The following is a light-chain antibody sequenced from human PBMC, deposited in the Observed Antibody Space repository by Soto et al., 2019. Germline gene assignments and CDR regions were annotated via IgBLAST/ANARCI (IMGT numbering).Light chain of an antibody. Sequence: EVVMTQSPLSLPVTLGQPASISCRSSQSLVNSDGNTYLNWFHQRPGQSPRHLIYKVSNRDSGVPDRFSGSGSGTDFTLRISRVEAEDVGVYYCMQGSHWPRTFGQGTRVEIK. V-gene: IGKV2-30*01. CDR2: KVS. CDR3: MQGSHWPRT. J-gene: IGKJ1*01. CDR1: QSLVNSDGNTY.